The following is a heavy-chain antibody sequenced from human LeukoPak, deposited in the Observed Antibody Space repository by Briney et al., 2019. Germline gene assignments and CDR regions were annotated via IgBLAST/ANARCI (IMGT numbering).Heavy chain of an antibody. V-gene: IGHV3-73*01. CDR2: IRSKANSYAT. J-gene: IGHJ4*02. CDR1: GFTFSGSA. CDR3: TSLIPGNSSGWFD. D-gene: IGHD6-19*01. Sequence: PGGSLRLSCAASGFTFSGSAMHWVRQASGKGLEWVGRIRSKANSYATAYAASVKGRFTISRDDSKNTAYLQMNSLKTEDTAVYYCTSLIPGNSSGWFDWGQGALVTVSS.